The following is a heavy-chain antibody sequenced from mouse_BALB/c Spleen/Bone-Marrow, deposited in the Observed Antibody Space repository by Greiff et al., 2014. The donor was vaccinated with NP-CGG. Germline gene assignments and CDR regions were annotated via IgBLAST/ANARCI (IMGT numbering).Heavy chain of an antibody. V-gene: IGHV1S56*01. D-gene: IGHD2-14*01. J-gene: IGHJ3*01. CDR2: IYPGNVNT. Sequence: VQLQQSGPELVKPGASVRISCKASGYTFTSYYIHWVKQRPGQGLEWIGWIYPGNVNTNYNEKFKGKATLTADKSSCTAYIQLSSLTAEDSAVYFCARGGYDGAWFAYWGQGTLVTVSA. CDR3: ARGGYDGAWFAY. CDR1: GYTFTSYY.